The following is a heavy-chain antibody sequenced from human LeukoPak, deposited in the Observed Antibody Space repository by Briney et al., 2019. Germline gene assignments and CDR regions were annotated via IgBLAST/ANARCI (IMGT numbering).Heavy chain of an antibody. CDR2: IYYSGST. J-gene: IGHJ6*02. CDR3: ARHGYGYNYYYYYYGMDV. CDR1: GGSISSYY. V-gene: IGHV4-59*08. D-gene: IGHD5-24*01. Sequence: SETLSLTCTVSGGSISSYYWSWIRQPPGKGLEWIGYIYYSGSTNYNPSLKSRVTISVDTSKNQFSLKLSSVTAADTAVYYCARHGYGYNYYYYYYGMDVWGQGTTVTVPS.